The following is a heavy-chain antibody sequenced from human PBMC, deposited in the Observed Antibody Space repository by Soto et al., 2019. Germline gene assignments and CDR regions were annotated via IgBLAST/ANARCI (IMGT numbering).Heavy chain of an antibody. CDR3: ARAGSYSAYNFAHGIQLWSFEF. CDR1: GGSINTFY. J-gene: IGHJ4*02. V-gene: IGHV4-4*07. Sequence: SETLSLTCTVSGGSINTFYWSCVRQPAGKGLERIGRSFSSGSTSFNPSLESRVAMSVDTYKKHFSLYLSSVTAADMAVDYCARAGSYSAYNFAHGIQLWSFEFWGQGAMVTVSS. CDR2: SFSSGST. D-gene: IGHD5-12*01.